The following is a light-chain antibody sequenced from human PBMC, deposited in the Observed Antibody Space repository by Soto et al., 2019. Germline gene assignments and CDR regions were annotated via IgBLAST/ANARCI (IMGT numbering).Light chain of an antibody. V-gene: IGKV1-5*03. CDR3: QQYNSYPVT. Sequence: DIQMTQSPSTLSASVGDRVTITCRASQSISSWLAWYQQKPGKAPKLLIYKASSLESGVPSRFSGSGSGTEFTLTISSLQPDGFATYYCQQYNSYPVTFGQGTKVEIK. CDR1: QSISSW. J-gene: IGKJ1*01. CDR2: KAS.